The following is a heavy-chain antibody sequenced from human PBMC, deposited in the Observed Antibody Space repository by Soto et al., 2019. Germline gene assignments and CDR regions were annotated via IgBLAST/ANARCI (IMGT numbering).Heavy chain of an antibody. CDR1: EFTFSGRS. J-gene: IGHJ6*01. Sequence: EVQLVESGGGLVQPGGSLRLSCAASEFTFSGRSVHWVRQDPGKGLVWVSGIDKVGTDSTYADSVKGRFTSARDNAKNTAYLQMNSLRVEDTDVYYCARGWFGPDVWWKWTTVSVS. V-gene: IGHV3-74*01. CDR2: IDKVGTDS. CDR3: ARGWFGPDV. D-gene: IGHD3-10*01.